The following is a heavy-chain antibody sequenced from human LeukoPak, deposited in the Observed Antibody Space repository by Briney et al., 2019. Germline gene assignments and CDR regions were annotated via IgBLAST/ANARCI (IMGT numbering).Heavy chain of an antibody. D-gene: IGHD3-22*01. CDR3: ANRGDSSGFDY. CDR1: GGSISSGSYY. Sequence: PSETLSLTCTVSGGSISSGSYYWSWIRQPAGKGLESIGRIYTSGSTNYNPSLKSRVTISVDTSKNQFSLKLSSVTAADTAVYYCANRGDSSGFDYWGQGTLVTVSS. J-gene: IGHJ4*02. CDR2: IYTSGST. V-gene: IGHV4-61*02.